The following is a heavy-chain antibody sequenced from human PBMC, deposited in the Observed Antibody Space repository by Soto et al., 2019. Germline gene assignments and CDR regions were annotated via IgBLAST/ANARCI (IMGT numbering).Heavy chain of an antibody. Sequence: SGPTLVNPTETLTLTCTVSGFSLSNPRMGVSWIRQPPVKALEWLAHIFSNDEKSYSTSLRSRLTISRDTSKSQVVLTMTNMDPVDTATYYCARIQRISMIVVSKPYFDYWGQGALVTVSS. CDR3: ARIQRISMIVVSKPYFDY. V-gene: IGHV2-26*01. CDR1: GFSLSNPRMG. CDR2: IFSNDEK. D-gene: IGHD3-22*01. J-gene: IGHJ4*02.